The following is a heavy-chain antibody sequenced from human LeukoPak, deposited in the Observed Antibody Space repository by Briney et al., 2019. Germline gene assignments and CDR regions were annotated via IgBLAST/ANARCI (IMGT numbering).Heavy chain of an antibody. CDR2: MNPNSGNT. V-gene: IGHV1-8*03. D-gene: IGHD3-22*01. Sequence: ASVKVSCKASGYTFTSYDINWVRQATGQGLEWMGWMNPNSGNTGYAQKFQGRVTITADESTSTAYMELSSLRSEDTAVYYCARGDSSGYYPDYWGQGTLVTVSS. CDR3: ARGDSSGYYPDY. J-gene: IGHJ4*02. CDR1: GYTFTSYD.